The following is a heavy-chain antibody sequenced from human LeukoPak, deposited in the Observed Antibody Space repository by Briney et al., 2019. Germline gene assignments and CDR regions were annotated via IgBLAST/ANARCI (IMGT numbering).Heavy chain of an antibody. Sequence: GASVKVSCKASGYTFTSYYMHWVRQAPGQGLEWMGIINPSGGSTSYAQKFQGRVTMTRDTSTSTVYMELSSLRSEDTAVYYCAYTLPISGDYAYYYYYGMDVWGQGTTVTVSS. CDR3: AYTLPISGDYAYYYYYGMDV. V-gene: IGHV1-46*01. D-gene: IGHD4-17*01. J-gene: IGHJ6*02. CDR2: INPSGGST. CDR1: GYTFTSYY.